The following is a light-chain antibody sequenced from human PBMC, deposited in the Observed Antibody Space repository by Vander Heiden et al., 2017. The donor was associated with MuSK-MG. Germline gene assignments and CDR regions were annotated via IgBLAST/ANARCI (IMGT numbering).Light chain of an antibody. CDR2: GAS. V-gene: IGKV3-15*01. J-gene: IGKJ2*01. CDR3: QQYNTGPPYT. CDR1: QSVSSN. Sequence: EIVMTQSPATLSVSPGERATLSCRASQSVSSNLAWYQQKPGQAPRLLIYGASTRATGIPARFSGSGYGTEFTLTISSLQSEDFAVYYCQQYNTGPPYTFGQGTKLEIK.